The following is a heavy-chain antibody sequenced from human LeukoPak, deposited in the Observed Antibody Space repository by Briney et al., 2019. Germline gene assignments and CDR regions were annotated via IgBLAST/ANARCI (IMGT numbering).Heavy chain of an antibody. CDR2: IWYDGSNK. J-gene: IGHJ6*02. V-gene: IGHV3-33*01. Sequence: PGRSPRLSCAASGFTFSSYGMHWVRQAPGKGLEWVAVIWYDGSNKYYADSVKGRFTISRDNSKNTLYLQMNSLRAEDTAVYYCARDVPQTYYYYYGMDVWGQGTTVTVSS. CDR1: GFTFSSYG. CDR3: ARDVPQTYYYYYGMDV. D-gene: IGHD2-2*01.